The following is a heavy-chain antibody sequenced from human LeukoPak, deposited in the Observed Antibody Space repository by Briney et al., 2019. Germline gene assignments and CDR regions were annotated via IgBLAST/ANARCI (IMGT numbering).Heavy chain of an antibody. J-gene: IGHJ4*02. CDR2: IIPICGTT. V-gene: IGHV1-69*13. Sequence: GASVKVSCKASGGTFSSYAISWVRQALGQGLEWMGGIIPICGTTYYAHKFKGRVTITADESKSSAYMQLSSLRSEDTAVYYCPRGSGVWSSGYSYYFDYWGQGTLVTVSS. CDR1: GGTFSSYA. D-gene: IGHD3-22*01. CDR3: PRGSGVWSSGYSYYFDY.